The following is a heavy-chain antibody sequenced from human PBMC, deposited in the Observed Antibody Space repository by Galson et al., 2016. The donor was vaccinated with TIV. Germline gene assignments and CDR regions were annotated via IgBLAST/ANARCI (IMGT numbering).Heavy chain of an antibody. D-gene: IGHD3-10*01. V-gene: IGHV1-69*13. Sequence: SVKVSCKASGGIFRSYAISWVRQAPGQGLEWMGRIIAIFGTADYAQKFQGRVTITAGESTNTAYMELSSLGSEDTAVYYCARLPSYYGSGNHWFDPWSHGTLVTVSS. CDR1: GGIFRSYA. J-gene: IGHJ5*02. CDR2: IIAIFGTA. CDR3: ARLPSYYGSGNHWFDP.